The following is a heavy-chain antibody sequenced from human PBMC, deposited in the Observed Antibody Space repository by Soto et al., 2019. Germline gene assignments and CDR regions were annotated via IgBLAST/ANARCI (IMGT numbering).Heavy chain of an antibody. CDR1: GFSLTTIGMC. V-gene: IGHV2-70*01. Sequence: SGPTLVNPTQTLTLTCTFSGFSLTTIGMCVSWIRQPPGKAPEWLALIDWNNDKFYSTSLKTRLTISRDTSENQVALTMTNMDPEDTATYYCARTMGLGTYYRGYYNGMDVWGQGSSVTGSS. CDR3: ARTMGLGTYYRGYYNGMDV. J-gene: IGHJ6*02. CDR2: IDWNNDK. D-gene: IGHD3-10*01.